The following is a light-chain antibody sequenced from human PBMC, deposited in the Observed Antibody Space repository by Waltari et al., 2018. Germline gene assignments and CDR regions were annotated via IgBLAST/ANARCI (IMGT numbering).Light chain of an antibody. CDR1: SSDVGNYHY. Sequence: QSALTQPASVSGSPGQSITISCTGTSSDVGNYHYVSWYQQHPGKAPKLMIYEVSNRPSGVSNRFSGSKSGNTASLTISGLQAEDEADYYCTSYTSSSTPVVFGGGTKLTVL. J-gene: IGLJ2*01. CDR3: TSYTSSSTPVV. V-gene: IGLV2-14*01. CDR2: EVS.